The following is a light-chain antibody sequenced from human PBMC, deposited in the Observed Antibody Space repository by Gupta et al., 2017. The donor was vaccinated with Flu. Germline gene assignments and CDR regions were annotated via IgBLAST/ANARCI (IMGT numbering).Light chain of an antibody. CDR3: KQSEHWPWA. CDR1: QSLVYSDGNTV. J-gene: IGKJ1*01. V-gene: IGKV2-30*01. Sequence: DVVMTHSPLSLPVALGQPASISCRSSQSLVYSDGNTVLHWFQQRPGQSPRRLIYMVSHRDSGVPDRFSGSGSGTDFTLKISSVDAEDVGVYCCKQSEHWPWAFGQGTKVEIK. CDR2: MVS.